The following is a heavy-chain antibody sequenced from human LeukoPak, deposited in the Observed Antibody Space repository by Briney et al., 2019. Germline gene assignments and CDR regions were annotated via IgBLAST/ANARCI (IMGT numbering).Heavy chain of an antibody. D-gene: IGHD4-23*01. CDR2: ISGSGGST. V-gene: IGHV3-23*01. J-gene: IGHJ4*02. Sequence: PGGSLRLSCAASGFSFSSYSMNWVRQAPGKGLEWVSAISGSGGSTYYADSVKGRFTISRDNSKNTLYLQMNSLRAEDTAVYYCAKDLHFSPQVTYFDYWGQGTLVTVSS. CDR1: GFSFSSYS. CDR3: AKDLHFSPQVTYFDY.